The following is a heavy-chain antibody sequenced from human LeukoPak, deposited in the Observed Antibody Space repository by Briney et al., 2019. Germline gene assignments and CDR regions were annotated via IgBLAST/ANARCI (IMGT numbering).Heavy chain of an antibody. CDR3: ARAGVAARRIDY. CDR1: GGSFSGYY. Sequence: SETLSLTCAVYGGSFSGYYWSWIRQPPGKGLEWIGEINHSGSTNYNPSLKSRVTISVDTSKNQFSLKLSSVTAADAAVYYCARAGVAARRIDYWGQGTLVTVSS. D-gene: IGHD6-6*01. CDR2: INHSGST. V-gene: IGHV4-34*01. J-gene: IGHJ4*02.